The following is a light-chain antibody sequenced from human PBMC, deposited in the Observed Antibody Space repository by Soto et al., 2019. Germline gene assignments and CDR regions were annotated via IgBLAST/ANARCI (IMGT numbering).Light chain of an antibody. CDR2: DAS. CDR3: QQSYSTIFT. Sequence: DIQMTQSPSTLSASVGDRVTITCRASQSISSWLAWYQQKPGKAPKLLIYDASSLESGVPSRFSGSGSGTEFTLTITSLQPDDFATYYCQQSYSTIFTFGPGTKVDIK. J-gene: IGKJ3*01. CDR1: QSISSW. V-gene: IGKV1-5*01.